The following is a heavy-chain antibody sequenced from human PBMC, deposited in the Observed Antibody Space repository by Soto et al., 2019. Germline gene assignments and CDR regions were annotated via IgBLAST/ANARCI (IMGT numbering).Heavy chain of an antibody. CDR2: LYYSGTT. D-gene: IGHD3-16*01. J-gene: IGHJ3*02. Sequence: SETLSLTCTVSGGSISSDYWSWVRPPPGKGLEWIGYLYYSGTTNYHPSLQSRVTISVDTSKNQFSLKLSSVTAADTAVYYCARTGLRSRPDAFDIWGQGTMVTVSS. V-gene: IGHV4-59*08. CDR1: GGSISSDY. CDR3: ARTGLRSRPDAFDI.